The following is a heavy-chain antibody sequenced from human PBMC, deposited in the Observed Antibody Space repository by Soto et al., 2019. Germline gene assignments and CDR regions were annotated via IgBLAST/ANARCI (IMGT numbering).Heavy chain of an antibody. CDR2: ISGSGGST. CDR1: GFTFSSYA. J-gene: IGHJ4*02. Sequence: GGSLRLSCAASGFTFSSYAMSWVRQAPGKGLEWVSAISGSGGSTYYADSVKGRFTISRDNSKNTLYLQMNSLRAEDTAVYYCAKGLIAAAGTASYYFDYWGQGTLVTVSS. V-gene: IGHV3-23*01. D-gene: IGHD6-13*01. CDR3: AKGLIAAAGTASYYFDY.